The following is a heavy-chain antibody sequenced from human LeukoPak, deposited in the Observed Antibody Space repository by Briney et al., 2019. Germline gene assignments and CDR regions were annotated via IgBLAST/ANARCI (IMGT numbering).Heavy chain of an antibody. D-gene: IGHD3-3*01. V-gene: IGHV1-69*04. J-gene: IGHJ4*02. CDR2: IIPILGIP. Sequence: VASVKVSCKASGGTFSSYAISWVRQAPGQGLEWMGRIIPILGIPNYAQKFQGRVTITADKSTSTAYMELRSLRSEDTAVYYCAFVDFDYWGQGTLVTVSS. CDR3: AFVDFDY. CDR1: GGTFSSYA.